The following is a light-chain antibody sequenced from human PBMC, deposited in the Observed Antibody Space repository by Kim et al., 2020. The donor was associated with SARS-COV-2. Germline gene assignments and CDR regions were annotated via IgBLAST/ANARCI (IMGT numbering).Light chain of an antibody. V-gene: IGKV1-5*03. Sequence: DIQMTQSPSTLSASIGDRVTITCRASQSIDSWLAWYQQKPGEAPKLLIYKASHLESGVPSRFSGSGSGTEFTLTISSLQPDDFATYYCQQYSTSWTFGQGTKVDIK. J-gene: IGKJ1*01. CDR3: QQYSTSWT. CDR2: KAS. CDR1: QSIDSW.